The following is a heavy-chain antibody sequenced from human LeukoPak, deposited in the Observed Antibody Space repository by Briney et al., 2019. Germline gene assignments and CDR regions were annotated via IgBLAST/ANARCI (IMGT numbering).Heavy chain of an antibody. D-gene: IGHD3-10*01. Sequence: GGSLRLSCAASGFTFSSYAMHWVRQAPGKGLEWVAVISYDGSNKYYADSVKGRFTISRDNSKNTLYLQMNSLRAEDTAVYCCAKDFRFGELWDVWGQGTTVTVSS. V-gene: IGHV3-30*04. CDR3: AKDFRFGELWDV. CDR2: ISYDGSNK. J-gene: IGHJ6*02. CDR1: GFTFSSYA.